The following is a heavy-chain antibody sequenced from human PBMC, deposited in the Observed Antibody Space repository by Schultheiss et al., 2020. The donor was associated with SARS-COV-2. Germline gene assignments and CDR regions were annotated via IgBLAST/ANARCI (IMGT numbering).Heavy chain of an antibody. J-gene: IGHJ4*02. CDR1: GFTFSSHA. CDR2: ISYDGSNK. D-gene: IGHD6-19*01. CDR3: ATVAIVGGWYSLSY. V-gene: IGHV3-30-3*01. Sequence: GGSLRLSCAASGFTFSSHAMHWVRQAPGKGLEWVAVISYDGSNKYYADSVKGRFTISRDNSKNTLYLQMNSLRAEDTAVYYCATVAIVGGWYSLSYWGQGTLVTVSS.